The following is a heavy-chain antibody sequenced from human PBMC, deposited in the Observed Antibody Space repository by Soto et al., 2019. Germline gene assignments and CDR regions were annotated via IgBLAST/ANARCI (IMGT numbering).Heavy chain of an antibody. D-gene: IGHD6-6*01. CDR2: IDWDDDK. CDR3: ARSPYSGSSRGSFDY. Sequence: SGPTLVNPTQTLTLTCTFSGFSLTTNGMCVSWIRQPPGKALEWLALIDWDDDKYYTTSLKTRLTISRDTSKNQVVLTMTNMDPVGTATYYCARSPYSGSSRGSFDYWGQGTLVTVSS. V-gene: IGHV2-70*01. CDR1: GFSLTTNGMC. J-gene: IGHJ4*02.